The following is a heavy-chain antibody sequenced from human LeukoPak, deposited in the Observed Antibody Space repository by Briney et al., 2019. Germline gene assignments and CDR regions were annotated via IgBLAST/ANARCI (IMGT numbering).Heavy chain of an antibody. CDR2: INHSWRT. J-gene: IGHJ5*02. CDR3: AIEASAVAHSMIRDWLDP. CDR1: GYSVNFGHL. D-gene: IGHD6-19*01. V-gene: IGHV4-38-2*02. Sequence: SETLSLTCDVSGYSVNFGHLWGWIRQPPGKGLEWIASINHSWRTYYTPSLKSRVTISVDTLKNQFSLKVTSVTAEDTAMYFYAIEASAVAHSMIRDWLDPWGQGTLVTVSS.